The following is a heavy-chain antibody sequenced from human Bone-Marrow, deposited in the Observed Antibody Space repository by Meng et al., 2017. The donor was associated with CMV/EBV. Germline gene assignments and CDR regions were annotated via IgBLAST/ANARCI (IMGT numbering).Heavy chain of an antibody. CDR1: GYTFTSYG. Sequence: ASVKVSCKASGYTFTSYGISWVRQAPGQGLEWMGWISAYNGNTNYAQKLQGRVTMTTDTSTSTAYMELSSLRSEDKAVYYCARVSVLMVYARLDYWGQGTLVTVSS. CDR3: ARVSVLMVYARLDY. CDR2: ISAYNGNT. J-gene: IGHJ4*02. D-gene: IGHD2-8*01. V-gene: IGHV1-18*01.